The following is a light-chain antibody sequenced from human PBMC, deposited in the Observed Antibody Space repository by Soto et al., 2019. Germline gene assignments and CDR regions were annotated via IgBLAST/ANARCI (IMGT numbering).Light chain of an antibody. CDR1: QSISSW. J-gene: IGKJ1*01. CDR2: NAS. V-gene: IGKV1-5*03. Sequence: DIQMTQSPSTLSASVGDRVTITCRARQSISSWLAWYQQKPGKAPKLLIYNASSLESGVPSRFSGSGSGTEFTLTISSLQPDDFATYYCQQYNSYACTFGQGTKVEIK. CDR3: QQYNSYACT.